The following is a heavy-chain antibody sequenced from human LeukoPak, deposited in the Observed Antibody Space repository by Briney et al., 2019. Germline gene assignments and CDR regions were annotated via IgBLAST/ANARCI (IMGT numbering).Heavy chain of an antibody. Sequence: ASVKVSCKASGYTFTGYYVHWVRQAPGQGLEWMGWINPNSGGTNYAQKFQGRVTMTRDTSISTAYMELSRLRSDDTAVYYCARDGRMGIVVVTLGSWGQGTLVTVSS. CDR3: ARDGRMGIVVVTLGS. CDR2: INPNSGGT. J-gene: IGHJ4*02. CDR1: GYTFTGYY. D-gene: IGHD3-22*01. V-gene: IGHV1-2*02.